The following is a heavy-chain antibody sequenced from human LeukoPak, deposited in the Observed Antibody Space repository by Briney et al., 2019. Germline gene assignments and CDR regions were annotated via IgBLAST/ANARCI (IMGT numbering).Heavy chain of an antibody. CDR3: AGDWLTYDAFDI. V-gene: IGHV4-59*01. J-gene: IGHJ3*02. CDR2: IYYSGST. CDR1: GGSINNYY. D-gene: IGHD3-9*01. Sequence: SETLSLTCTVSGGSINNYYWNWIRQPPGKGLEWIGYIYYSGSTNYNPSLKSRVTISVDTSKNQFSLKLSSVTAADTAVYYCAGDWLTYDAFDIWGQGTMVTVSS.